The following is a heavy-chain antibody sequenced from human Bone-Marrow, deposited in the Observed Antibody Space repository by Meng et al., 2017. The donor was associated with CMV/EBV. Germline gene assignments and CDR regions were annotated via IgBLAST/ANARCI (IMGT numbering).Heavy chain of an antibody. CDR3: ARTSITIFGVVRWFDP. CDR1: GGSVSSGSYY. V-gene: IGHV4-61*01. Sequence: GSLRLSCTVSGGSVSSGSYYWSWIRQPPGKGLEWIGYIYYSGSTNYNPSLKSRVTISVDTSKNQFSLKLSSVTAADTAVYYCARTSITIFGVVRWFDPWGQGTLVTVSP. J-gene: IGHJ5*02. CDR2: IYYSGST. D-gene: IGHD3-3*01.